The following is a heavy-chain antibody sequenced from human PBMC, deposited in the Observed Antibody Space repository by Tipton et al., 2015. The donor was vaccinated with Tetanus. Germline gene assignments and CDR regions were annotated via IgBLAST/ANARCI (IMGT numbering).Heavy chain of an antibody. CDR2: ISAYNGDT. V-gene: IGHV1-18*01. J-gene: IGHJ4*02. D-gene: IGHD2-21*02. Sequence: QSGPEVKKPGASVKVSCKASGYTFTSYGISWVRQAPGQGLEWMGWISAYNGDTNYAQKLQGRVTMTTDTSTSTAYMELRSLRSDDTAVYYCARVRGWTVCGGDCYNFDYWGQGTLVTVSS. CDR3: ARVRGWTVCGGDCYNFDY. CDR1: GYTFTSYG.